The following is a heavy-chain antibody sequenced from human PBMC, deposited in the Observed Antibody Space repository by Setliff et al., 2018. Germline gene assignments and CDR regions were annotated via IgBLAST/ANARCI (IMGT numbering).Heavy chain of an antibody. CDR3: ARDPHYDPTYSLPGHAFDF. CDR2: LFDGGSA. J-gene: IGHJ3*01. CDR1: GYSMSNGFY. V-gene: IGHV4-38-2*02. D-gene: IGHD3-22*01. Sequence: PSETLSLTCAVSGYSMSNGFYWGWIRQSPVKGLEWIGSLFDGGSAYYSPSLKSRASISLDASKNQFALKLTSATAADTAVYYCARDPHYDPTYSLPGHAFDFWGQGIMVTVS.